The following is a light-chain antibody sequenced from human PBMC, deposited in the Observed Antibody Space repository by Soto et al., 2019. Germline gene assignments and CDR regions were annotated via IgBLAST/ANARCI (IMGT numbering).Light chain of an antibody. CDR3: SSYAGTNNYV. CDR1: SSDIGGYNY. J-gene: IGLJ1*01. V-gene: IGLV2-8*01. CDR2: EVS. Sequence: QSVLTQPPSASGSPGQSVTISCTGTSSDIGGYNYVSWYQQHPGKAPKLIIYEVSKRPSGVPDRFSGSKSGNTASLTVSGLQGEDEADYYCSSYAGTNNYVFGTGTKLTVL.